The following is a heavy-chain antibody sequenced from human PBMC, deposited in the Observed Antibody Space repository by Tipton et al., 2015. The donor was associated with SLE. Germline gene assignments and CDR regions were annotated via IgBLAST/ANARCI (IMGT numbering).Heavy chain of an antibody. V-gene: IGHV4-4*02. CDR2: TTHSGKT. CDR3: TRGGRGDGANPFDP. J-gene: IGHJ5*02. CDR1: GGSISSNTW. Sequence: SLRLSCTVSGGSISSNTWWNWIRRPPGKGLEWIGETTHSGKTNYNPSLKSRVTISADTSKNQFSLKLTSVTVADTAVYYCTRGGRGDGANPFDPWGQGTLVTVSS. D-gene: IGHD4/OR15-4a*01.